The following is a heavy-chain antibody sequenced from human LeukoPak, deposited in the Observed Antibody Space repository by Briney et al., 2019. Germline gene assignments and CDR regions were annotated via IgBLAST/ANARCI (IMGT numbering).Heavy chain of an antibody. Sequence: SETLSLTCTVSGGSISSYYWSWIRQPPGKGLEWIGYIYYSGSTYYNPSLKSRVTMSVDTSKNQFSLKLSSVTAADTAVYYCARSGLGGYYYYYMDVWGKGTTVTISS. CDR3: ARSGLGGYYYYYMDV. CDR1: GGSISSYY. J-gene: IGHJ6*03. CDR2: IYYSGST. D-gene: IGHD3-10*01. V-gene: IGHV4-59*12.